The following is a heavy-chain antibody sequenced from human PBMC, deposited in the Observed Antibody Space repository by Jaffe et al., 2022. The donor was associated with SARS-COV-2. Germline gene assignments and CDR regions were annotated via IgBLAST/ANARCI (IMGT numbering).Heavy chain of an antibody. Sequence: QVQLVESGGGVVQPGRSLRLSCAASGFTFSSYGMHWVRQAPGKGLEWVAVISYDGSNKYYADSVKGRFTISRDNSKNTLYLQMNSLRAEDTAVYYCAKGVAGYYYYGMDVWGQGTTVTVSS. J-gene: IGHJ6*02. V-gene: IGHV3-30*18. D-gene: IGHD6-19*01. CDR1: GFTFSSYG. CDR2: ISYDGSNK. CDR3: AKGVAGYYYYGMDV.